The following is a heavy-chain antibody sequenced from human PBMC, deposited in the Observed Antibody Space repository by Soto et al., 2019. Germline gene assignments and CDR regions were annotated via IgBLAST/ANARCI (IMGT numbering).Heavy chain of an antibody. CDR1: GDTFTTYT. J-gene: IGHJ4*02. CDR3: AREGEGIPAHRY. D-gene: IGHD3-16*01. V-gene: IGHV1-69*06. Sequence: QVQLVQSGAEVKKPGSSVKVSCKASGDTFTTYTINWVRQAPGQGLEWMGGIVPILGAGNHAQKFQGRVTITADRSTTTAYLDLSSLRSDDTAVYYCAREGEGIPAHRYWGQGTLVTVSS. CDR2: IVPILGAG.